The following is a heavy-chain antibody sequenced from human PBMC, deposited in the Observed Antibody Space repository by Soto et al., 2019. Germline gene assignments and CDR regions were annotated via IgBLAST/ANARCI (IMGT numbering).Heavy chain of an antibody. D-gene: IGHD4-4*01. CDR3: ARSPTPNPYYYYYGMDV. CDR2: IDPSDSYT. CDR1: GYSFTCYW. V-gene: IGHV5-10-1*01. J-gene: IGHJ6*02. Sequence: PGESLKISWKGSGYSFTCYWISWVRQMPGKGLEWMGRIDPSDSYTNYSPSFQGHVTISADKSISTAYLQWSSLKASESAMYYCARSPTPNPYYYYYGMDVWGQGTTVT.